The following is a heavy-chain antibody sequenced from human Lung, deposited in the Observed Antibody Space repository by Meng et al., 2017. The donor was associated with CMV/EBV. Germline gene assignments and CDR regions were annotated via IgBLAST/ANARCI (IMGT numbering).Heavy chain of an antibody. D-gene: IGHD3-22*01. CDR2: INHRGST. Sequence: SXTLSLXCAVYGGSFSGYDWSWIRKSPGKGLEWIGEINHRGSTNYNPSLKSRLTISVDTSKNQFSLKLNSVTAADTAVYYCARGSTSVTMIVVVITAASLAYDSXGQGXLVTVSS. CDR3: ARGSTSVTMIVVVITAASLAYDS. CDR1: GGSFSGYD. J-gene: IGHJ4*02. V-gene: IGHV4-34*01.